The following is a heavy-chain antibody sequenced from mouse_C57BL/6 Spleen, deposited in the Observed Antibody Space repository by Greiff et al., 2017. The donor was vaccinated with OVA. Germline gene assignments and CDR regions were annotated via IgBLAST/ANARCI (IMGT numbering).Heavy chain of an antibody. CDR1: GFTFSDYG. V-gene: IGHV5-17*01. D-gene: IGHD1-1*01. Sequence: EVKVVESGGGLVKPGGSLKLSCAASGFTFSDYGMHWVRQAPEKGLEWVAYISSGSSTIYYADTVKGRFTISRDNAKNTLFLQMTSLRSEDTAMYYCARPTTEGFAYWGQGTLVTVSA. CDR2: ISSGSSTI. J-gene: IGHJ3*01. CDR3: ARPTTEGFAY.